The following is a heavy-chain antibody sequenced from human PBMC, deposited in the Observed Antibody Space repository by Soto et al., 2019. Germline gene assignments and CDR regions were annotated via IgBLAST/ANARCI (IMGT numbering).Heavy chain of an antibody. D-gene: IGHD6-6*01. CDR3: GTSIAASPPYYYYYYGMDV. Sequence: SETLSLTCTVSGGSISSYYWSWIRQPPGKGLEWIGYIYYSGSTNYNPSLKSRVTISVDTSKNQFSLKLSSVTAADTAVYYCGTSIAASPPYYYYYYGMDVWGQGTTVTVSS. J-gene: IGHJ6*02. CDR2: IYYSGST. CDR1: GGSISSYY. V-gene: IGHV4-59*08.